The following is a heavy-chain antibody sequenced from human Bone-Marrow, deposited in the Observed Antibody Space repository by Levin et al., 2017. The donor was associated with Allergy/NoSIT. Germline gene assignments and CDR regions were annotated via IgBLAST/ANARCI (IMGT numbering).Heavy chain of an antibody. CDR1: GFTFGTFD. CDR3: AREVLDYFYGMDV. CDR2: ISSDGNNK. D-gene: IGHD1-14*01. Sequence: GGSLRLSCAASGFTFGTFDMHWVRQAPGKGLEWVALISSDGNNKYYADSVKGRFTISRDNSKNTAYLQMNSLRPDDTAVYYCAREVLDYFYGMDVWGQGTTVTVSS. J-gene: IGHJ6*02. V-gene: IGHV3-30*04.